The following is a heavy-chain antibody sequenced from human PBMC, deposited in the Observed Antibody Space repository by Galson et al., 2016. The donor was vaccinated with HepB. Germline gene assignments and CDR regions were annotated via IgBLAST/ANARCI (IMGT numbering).Heavy chain of an antibody. CDR3: ASLDNRRGGEY. CDR1: GGSVSSGSYY. J-gene: IGHJ4*02. D-gene: IGHD1-14*01. CDR2: IYHSGST. V-gene: IGHV4-61*01. Sequence: ETLSLTCTVSGGSVSSGSYYWSWIRQPPGKGLEWIGEIYHSGSTNYNPSLKSRVTMSVDKSKNQYSLNLNSVTAADTAVHYCASLDNRRGGEYWGQGTLVTVSS.